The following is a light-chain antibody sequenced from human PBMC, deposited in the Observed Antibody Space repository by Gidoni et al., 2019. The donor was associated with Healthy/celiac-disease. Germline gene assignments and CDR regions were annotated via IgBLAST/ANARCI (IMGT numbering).Light chain of an antibody. V-gene: IGLV2-18*02. CDR1: SSDVGYYNR. J-gene: IGLJ1*01. CDR2: EVS. Sequence: QSALTQPPSVSGSPGQSVTISCTGTSSDVGYYNRVSWYQQPPGKAPKLLISEVSKRPSGVPDRFAGSKSGNTASLTISGLQAEDEADYYCSSYTTNSTPYVFGTGTKVTVL. CDR3: SSYTTNSTPYV.